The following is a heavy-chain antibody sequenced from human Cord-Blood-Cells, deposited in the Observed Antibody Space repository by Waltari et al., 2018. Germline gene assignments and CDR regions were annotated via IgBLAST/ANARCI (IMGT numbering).Heavy chain of an antibody. V-gene: IGHV3-9*03. Sequence: EVQLVESGGGLVQPGRSLRLSCAASGFPFDAYAMHWVRQAPGKGLEWVSGISWNSGSIGYADSVKGRFTISRDNAKNSLYLQMNSLRAEDMALYYCAKGFGELLPDAFDIWGQGTMVTVSS. CDR1: GFPFDAYA. CDR2: ISWNSGSI. J-gene: IGHJ3*02. CDR3: AKGFGELLPDAFDI. D-gene: IGHD3-10*01.